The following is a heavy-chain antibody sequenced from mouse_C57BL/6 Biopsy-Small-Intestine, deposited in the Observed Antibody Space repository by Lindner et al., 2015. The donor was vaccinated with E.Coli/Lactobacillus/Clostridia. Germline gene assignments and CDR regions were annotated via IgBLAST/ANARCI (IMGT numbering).Heavy chain of an antibody. CDR3: ARVGGWGYRSINGCYDCFDP. V-gene: IGHV1-64*01. CDR2: INPDGGRT. J-gene: IGHJ4*01. CDR1: GYTFTSYH. D-gene: IGHD1-1*01. Sequence: SVKVSCKASGYTFTSYHMHWVRQAPGQGLEWMGIINPDGGRTNYAQNFQGRVTMTRDTSTSTFYMELSSLRSEDTAVYYCARVGGWGYRSINGCYDCFDPWGQGTLVTVSS.